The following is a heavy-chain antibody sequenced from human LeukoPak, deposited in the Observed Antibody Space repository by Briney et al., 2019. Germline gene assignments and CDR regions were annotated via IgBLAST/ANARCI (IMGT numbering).Heavy chain of an antibody. J-gene: IGHJ4*02. V-gene: IGHV3-23*01. CDR2: ISDSGGST. CDR1: GFTFSSYA. CDR3: AKDPYAILTGYRYYFDY. Sequence: PGGSLRLSCAASGFTFSSYAMSWVRQAPGKGLEWVSAISDSGGSTYYADSVKGRFTISRDNSKRALYLQMNSLTAEDTAVYYCAKDPYAILTGYRYYFDYWGQGTLVTVSS. D-gene: IGHD3-9*01.